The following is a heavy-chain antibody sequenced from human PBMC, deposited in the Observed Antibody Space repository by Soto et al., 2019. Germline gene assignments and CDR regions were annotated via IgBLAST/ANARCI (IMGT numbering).Heavy chain of an antibody. Sequence: SETLSLTCTVSGGSISSYYWSWIRQPAERGLEWIGRIYTTGSTNYTPSLKSRVTMSLDTSRNQFSLKLSSVTAADTAVYYCAREGGYFDSSGSGVYHYHGVDVWGQGTTVTVSS. CDR1: GGSISSYY. D-gene: IGHD3-22*01. CDR2: IYTTGST. J-gene: IGHJ6*02. CDR3: AREGGYFDSSGSGVYHYHGVDV. V-gene: IGHV4-4*07.